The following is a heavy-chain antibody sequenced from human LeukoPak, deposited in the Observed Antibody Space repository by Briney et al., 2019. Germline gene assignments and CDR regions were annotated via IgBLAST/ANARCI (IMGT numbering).Heavy chain of an antibody. D-gene: IGHD6-13*01. J-gene: IGHJ6*02. V-gene: IGHV1-69*01. CDR2: IIPIFGTA. CDR3: ARQHGGAAAGKRGYYYYGMDV. CDR1: GGTFSSYA. Sequence: SVKVSCKASGGTFSSYAISWVRQAPGQGLEWMGGIIPIFGTANYAQKFQGRVTITADESTSAAYMELSSLRSEDTAVYYCARQHGGAAAGKRGYYYYGMDVWGQGTTVTVSS.